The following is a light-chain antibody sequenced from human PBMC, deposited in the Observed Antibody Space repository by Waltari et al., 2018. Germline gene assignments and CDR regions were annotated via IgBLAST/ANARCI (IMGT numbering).Light chain of an antibody. Sequence: DIQMTQSPSSLSASVGDRVTITCQASQGISNWLAWYQHKPGQAPKLLIYAASTLQSGVPSRFSGSGSRTEFTLTISSLQPEDFATYYCQQHNSYPLTFGGGTKVEIK. CDR1: QGISNW. CDR3: QQHNSYPLT. V-gene: IGKV1-9*01. J-gene: IGKJ4*01. CDR2: AAS.